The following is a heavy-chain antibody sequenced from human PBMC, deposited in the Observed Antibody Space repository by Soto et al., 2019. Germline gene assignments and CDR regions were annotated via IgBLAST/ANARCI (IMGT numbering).Heavy chain of an antibody. CDR1: GFTFRSYG. Sequence: QVQLVESGGGVVQPGRSLRLSCAASGFTFRSYGMHWVRQAPGKGLEWVAVISYDGSNKYYADSVKGRFTISRDNSKNTLYLQMYSLRAEDTAVYYCAKERGWLPPGAVDSYLYYWGQGTLVTVSS. D-gene: IGHD3-10*01. CDR3: AKERGWLPPGAVDSYLYY. V-gene: IGHV3-30*18. CDR2: ISYDGSNK. J-gene: IGHJ4*02.